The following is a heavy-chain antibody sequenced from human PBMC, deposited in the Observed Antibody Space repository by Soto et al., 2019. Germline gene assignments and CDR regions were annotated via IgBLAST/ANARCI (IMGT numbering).Heavy chain of an antibody. D-gene: IGHD6-13*01. CDR2: IWYDGSNK. Sequence: GSLRLSCAASGFTFSSYCMHWVRQAPGKGLEWVAVIWYDGSNKYYADSVKGRFTISRDNSKNTLYLQMNSLRAEDTAVYYCAREFGAAAGIDYWGQGTLVTVSS. J-gene: IGHJ4*02. CDR3: AREFGAAAGIDY. CDR1: GFTFSSYC. V-gene: IGHV3-33*01.